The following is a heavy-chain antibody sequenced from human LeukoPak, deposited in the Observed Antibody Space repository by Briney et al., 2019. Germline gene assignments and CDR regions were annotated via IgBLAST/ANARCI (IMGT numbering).Heavy chain of an antibody. CDR3: AKDQYSSGSGYFDY. Sequence: GGSLRLSCAASGFTFSSYGMHWVRQAPGKGLEWVAFIRYDGSNKYYADSVKGRFTISRDNSKNTLYLQMNSLRAEDTAVYYCAKDQYSSGSGYFDYWGQGTLVTVSS. V-gene: IGHV3-30*02. D-gene: IGHD6-19*01. CDR1: GFTFSSYG. J-gene: IGHJ4*02. CDR2: IRYDGSNK.